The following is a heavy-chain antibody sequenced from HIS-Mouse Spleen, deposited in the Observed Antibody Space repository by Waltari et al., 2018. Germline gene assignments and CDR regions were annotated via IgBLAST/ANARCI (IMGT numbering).Heavy chain of an antibody. J-gene: IGHJ4*02. CDR3: ARDRELYFDY. CDR2: IYYSGST. Sequence: QLQLQESGPGLVKPSETLSLTCTFSGSSISSSSYYWGWIRQPPGKGLEWIGSIYYSGSTYYNPSLKSRVTISVDTSKNQFSLKLSSVTAADTAVYYCARDRELYFDYWGQGTLVTVSS. D-gene: IGHD1-26*01. CDR1: GSSISSSSYY. V-gene: IGHV4-39*07.